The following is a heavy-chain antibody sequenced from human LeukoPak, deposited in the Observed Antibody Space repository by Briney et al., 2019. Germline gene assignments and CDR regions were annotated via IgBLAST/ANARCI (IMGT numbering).Heavy chain of an antibody. Sequence: GGSLRLSCAASGFTFSSYSMNWVRQAPGKGLEWVSSIFPSGGEIHYADSVRGRFTISRDNSKNTLYLQMNSLRAEDTAVYYCATSIAVDDAFDIWGQGTMVTVSS. CDR2: IFPSGGEI. CDR3: ATSIAVDDAFDI. D-gene: IGHD6-19*01. V-gene: IGHV3-21*04. CDR1: GFTFSSYS. J-gene: IGHJ3*02.